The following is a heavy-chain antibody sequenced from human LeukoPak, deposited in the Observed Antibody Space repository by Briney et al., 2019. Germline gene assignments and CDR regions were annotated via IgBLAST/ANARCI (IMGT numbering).Heavy chain of an antibody. CDR1: GGSISSGDYY. Sequence: SETLSLTCTVSGGSISSGDYYWSWIRQPPGKGLEWIGYIYYSGSTYYNPSLKSRVTISVDTSKNQFSLKLSSVTAADTAVYYCARDWIPTTATDAFDIWGQGTMVTVSS. V-gene: IGHV4-30-4*01. CDR3: ARDWIPTTATDAFDI. J-gene: IGHJ3*02. CDR2: IYYSGST. D-gene: IGHD4-17*01.